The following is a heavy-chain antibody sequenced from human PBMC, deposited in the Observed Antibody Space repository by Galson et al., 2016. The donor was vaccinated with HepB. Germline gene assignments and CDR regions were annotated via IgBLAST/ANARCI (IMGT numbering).Heavy chain of an antibody. CDR2: INKHGSEQ. J-gene: IGHJ4*02. CDR3: AGGAGWESEY. D-gene: IGHD1-26*01. V-gene: IGHV3-7*03. CDR1: GFPFSDNW. Sequence: SLRLSCAASGFPFSDNWMTCVRPAPGNGLEWVANINKHGSEQFYVGSVRGRFTISRDNDKNSVYLQMHSLRAEDTAIYYCAGGAGWESEYWGQGTLVTVSS.